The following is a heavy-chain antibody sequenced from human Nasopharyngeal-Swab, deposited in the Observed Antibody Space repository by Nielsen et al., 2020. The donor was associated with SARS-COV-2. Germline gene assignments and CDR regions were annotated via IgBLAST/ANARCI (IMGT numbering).Heavy chain of an antibody. D-gene: IGHD2-15*01. CDR2: IFGGGSI. V-gene: IGHV3-66*01. CDR1: GFSVTNNY. CDR3: ARDKLPGGYYYYYGMDV. J-gene: IGHJ6*02. Sequence: GGSLRLSCAASGFSVTNNYMSWVRQAPGKWLEWVSVIFGGGSIYYADSVKGRFTISRDNSKNTIYLQMNSLRAEDTAVYYCARDKLPGGYYYYYGMDVWGQGTTVTVSS.